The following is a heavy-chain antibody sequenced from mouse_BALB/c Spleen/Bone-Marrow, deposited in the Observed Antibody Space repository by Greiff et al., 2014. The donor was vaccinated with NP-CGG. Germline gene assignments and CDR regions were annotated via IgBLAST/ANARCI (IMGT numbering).Heavy chain of an antibody. V-gene: IGHV7-3*02. CDR2: IRDKANGYTT. J-gene: IGHJ2*01. CDR3: ARDDGNYHCFDY. CDR1: GFTFTDYY. D-gene: IGHD2-1*01. Sequence: EVQLQQSGGGLVQPGGSLRLSCATSGFTFTDYYMSWVRQPPGRALEWLGFIRDKANGYTTEYSASVKGRSTISRDNSQSIVYLQMNTLRTEDSATYYCARDDGNYHCFDYWGQGTTLTVSS.